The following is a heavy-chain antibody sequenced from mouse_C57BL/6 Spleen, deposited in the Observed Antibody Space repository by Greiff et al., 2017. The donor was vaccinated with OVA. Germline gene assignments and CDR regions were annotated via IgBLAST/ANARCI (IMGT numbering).Heavy chain of an antibody. V-gene: IGHV1-18*01. D-gene: IGHD2-5*01. J-gene: IGHJ3*01. CDR1: GYTFTDYN. CDR3: AIAYYSNYPY. Sequence: EVQLQQSGPELVKPGASVKIPCKASGYTFTDYNMDWVKQSHGKSLEWIGDINPNNGGTIYNQKFKGKATLTVDKSSCTAYMELRSLTSEDTAVYYCAIAYYSNYPYWGQGTLVTVSA. CDR2: INPNNGGT.